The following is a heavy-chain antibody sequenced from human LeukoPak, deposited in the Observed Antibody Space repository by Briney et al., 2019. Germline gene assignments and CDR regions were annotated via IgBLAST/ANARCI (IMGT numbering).Heavy chain of an antibody. V-gene: IGHV3-74*01. CDR3: ARVVGVAVAPPDY. D-gene: IGHD6-19*01. Sequence: GGSLRLSCAASGFTFSSYWMHWVRQAPGKGLVWVSRINSDGSSTSYADSVKDRFTISRDNAKNTLYLQMNSLRAEDTAVYYCARVVGVAVAPPDYWGQGTLVTVSS. J-gene: IGHJ4*02. CDR1: GFTFSSYW. CDR2: INSDGSST.